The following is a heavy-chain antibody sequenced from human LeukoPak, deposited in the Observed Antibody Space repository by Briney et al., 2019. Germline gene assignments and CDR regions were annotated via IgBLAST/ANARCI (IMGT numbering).Heavy chain of an antibody. D-gene: IGHD3-3*01. Sequence: ESLKIFCKGSVYIFTIYWIGWVRQMPGKGLEWMGIIYPGDSDTRYSPSFQGQVTISADKSISPAYLQWSSLKASDTAMYYCARHVTMFRGIIFYYYGMDVWGQGTTVTVSS. CDR1: VYIFTIYW. V-gene: IGHV5-51*01. CDR2: IYPGDSDT. CDR3: ARHVTMFRGIIFYYYGMDV. J-gene: IGHJ6*02.